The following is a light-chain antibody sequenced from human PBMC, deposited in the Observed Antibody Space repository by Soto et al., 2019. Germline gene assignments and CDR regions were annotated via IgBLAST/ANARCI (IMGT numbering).Light chain of an antibody. Sequence: QSVLTQPASVSGSPGQSITISCTGTSSDVSWYQQHPGKAPKLMIYDVTYRPSGASNRFSGSKSGNTAPLTISGLQAEDEADFYCSSYTTSSIRFGTGTKLTVL. CDR3: SSYTTSSIR. CDR1: SSD. V-gene: IGLV2-14*03. CDR2: DVT. J-gene: IGLJ1*01.